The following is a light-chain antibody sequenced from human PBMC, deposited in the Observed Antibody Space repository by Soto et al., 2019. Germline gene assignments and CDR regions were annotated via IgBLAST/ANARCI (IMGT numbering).Light chain of an antibody. Sequence: EIVMTQSPATLSVSQGERATLSCRASQSVRSNLAWFQQKPGQAPRLLIYDASTRATGVPARFSGSGSGTEFTLTISSLQSEDFAVYYCHQYNNWPRTFGQGTKVDIK. V-gene: IGKV3-15*01. J-gene: IGKJ1*01. CDR3: HQYNNWPRT. CDR2: DAS. CDR1: QSVRSN.